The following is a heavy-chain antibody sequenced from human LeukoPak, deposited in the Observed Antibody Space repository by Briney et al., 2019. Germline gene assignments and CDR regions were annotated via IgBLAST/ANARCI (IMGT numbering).Heavy chain of an antibody. Sequence: SVKVSCKASGGTFSSYAISWVRQAPGQGLEWMGGIIPIFGTANYAQKFQGSVTITADESTSTAYMELSSLRSEDTAVYYCASDVYSYGYYFDYWGQGTLVTVSS. CDR3: ASDVYSYGYYFDY. V-gene: IGHV1-69*01. J-gene: IGHJ4*02. D-gene: IGHD5-18*01. CDR2: IIPIFGTA. CDR1: GGTFSSYA.